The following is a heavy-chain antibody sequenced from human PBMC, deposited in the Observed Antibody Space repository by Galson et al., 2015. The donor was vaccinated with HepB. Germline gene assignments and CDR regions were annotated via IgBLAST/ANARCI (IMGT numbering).Heavy chain of an antibody. Sequence: QSGAEVKKPGESLRISCKGSGYSFTSYWISWVRQMPGKGLEWMGRIDPSDSYTNYSPSFQGHVTISADKSISTAYLQWSSLKASDTAMYYCARQRYSSGWRAHWYFDLWGRGTLVTVSS. D-gene: IGHD6-19*01. CDR3: ARQRYSSGWRAHWYFDL. CDR2: IDPSDSYT. V-gene: IGHV5-10-1*01. J-gene: IGHJ2*01. CDR1: GYSFTSYW.